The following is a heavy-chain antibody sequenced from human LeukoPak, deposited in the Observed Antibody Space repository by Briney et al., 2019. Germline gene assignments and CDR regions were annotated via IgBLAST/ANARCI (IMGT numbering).Heavy chain of an antibody. D-gene: IGHD5-18*01. Sequence: GASVKVSCKASGYTFTSSAMHWVRQAPGQRLEWMGWINPNSGGTNYAQKFQGRVTMTRDTSISTASMELSRLRSDDTAVYYCARGITVHTAMIFYYYYYMDVWGKGTTVTVSS. CDR2: INPNSGGT. V-gene: IGHV1-2*02. CDR3: ARGITVHTAMIFYYYYYMDV. J-gene: IGHJ6*03. CDR1: GYTFTSSA.